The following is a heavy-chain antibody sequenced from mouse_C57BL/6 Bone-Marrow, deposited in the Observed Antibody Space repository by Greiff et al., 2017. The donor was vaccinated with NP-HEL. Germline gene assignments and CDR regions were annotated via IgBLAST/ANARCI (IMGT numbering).Heavy chain of an antibody. D-gene: IGHD3-2*02. V-gene: IGHV1-26*01. Sequence: VQLQQPGPELVKPGASVKISCKASGYTFTDYYMNWVKQSHGKSLEWIGDINPNNGGTSYNQKFKGKATLTVDKSSSTAYMELRSLTSEDSAVYYCARRGQLRPYFDYWGQGTTLTVSS. CDR2: INPNNGGT. CDR3: ARRGQLRPYFDY. CDR1: GYTFTDYY. J-gene: IGHJ2*01.